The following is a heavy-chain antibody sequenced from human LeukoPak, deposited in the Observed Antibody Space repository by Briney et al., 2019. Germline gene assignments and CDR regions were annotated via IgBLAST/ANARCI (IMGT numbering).Heavy chain of an antibody. Sequence: PGGSLRLSCAASGFTFSDNYMSWIRQAPGKGLEWVSYISSSGSIYYADSVKGRFTISRDDSNSIAYLEMDSLKTDDTAVYYCTRDQTPYYWGQGTLVTVSS. CDR3: TRDQTPYY. CDR1: GFTFSDNY. J-gene: IGHJ4*02. CDR2: ISSSGSI. V-gene: IGHV3-11*01.